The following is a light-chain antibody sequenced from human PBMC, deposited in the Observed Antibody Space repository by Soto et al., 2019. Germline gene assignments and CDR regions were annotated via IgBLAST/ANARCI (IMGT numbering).Light chain of an antibody. J-gene: IGKJ1*01. CDR1: QSVSVD. CDR2: GAS. CDR3: HQYFNWT. V-gene: IGKV3-15*01. Sequence: EIVMTQSPATLSVSPGERVTLSCRASQSVSVDLAWYQQRPGQAPRLLIYGASTRATGIPVRFSGSGSGTEFSLTISSLQSEDFAVYSCHQYFNWTFGQGTEV.